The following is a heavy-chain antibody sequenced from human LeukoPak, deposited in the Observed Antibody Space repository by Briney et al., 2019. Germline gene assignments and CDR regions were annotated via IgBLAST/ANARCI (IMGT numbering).Heavy chain of an antibody. Sequence: SETLSLTCSVSGGSISSYYWSWIRQPPGKGLEWIGYIYYSGSTKYNPSLKSRVTISVDTSKNQFSLKLSSVTAADTAVYYCARSRDILTGYHFDYWGQGTLVTVSS. D-gene: IGHD3-9*01. CDR1: GGSISSYY. V-gene: IGHV4-59*01. CDR2: IYYSGST. J-gene: IGHJ4*02. CDR3: ARSRDILTGYHFDY.